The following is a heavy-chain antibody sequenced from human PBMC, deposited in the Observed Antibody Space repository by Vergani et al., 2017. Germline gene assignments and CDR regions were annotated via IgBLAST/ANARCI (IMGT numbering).Heavy chain of an antibody. D-gene: IGHD2-21*01. Sequence: QLQESGPGLVKASQTLSLSCTVSGDSISTSSYAWGWIRQPPWKTLEWIGTVFYGGRTSYNPSLKSRVTLSLDTSKKQISLHLTSVTAADTAVYYCARHISVVRPSSMTAFDYWGQGTLVTVSS. CDR3: ARHISVVRPSSMTAFDY. J-gene: IGHJ4*02. CDR2: VFYGGRT. CDR1: GDSISTSSYA. V-gene: IGHV4-39*01.